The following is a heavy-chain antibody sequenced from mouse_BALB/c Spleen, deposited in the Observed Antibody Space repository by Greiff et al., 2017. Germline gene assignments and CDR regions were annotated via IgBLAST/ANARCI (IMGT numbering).Heavy chain of an antibody. CDR3: ARAMITKAMDY. Sequence: EVQLVESGGGLVKPGGSLKLSCAASGFTFSDYYMYWVRQTPEKRLEWVATISDGGSYTYYPDSVKGRFTISRDNAKNNLYLQMSSLKSEDTAMYYCARAMITKAMDYWGQGTSVTVSS. D-gene: IGHD2-4*01. V-gene: IGHV5-4*02. CDR1: GFTFSDYY. J-gene: IGHJ4*01. CDR2: ISDGGSYT.